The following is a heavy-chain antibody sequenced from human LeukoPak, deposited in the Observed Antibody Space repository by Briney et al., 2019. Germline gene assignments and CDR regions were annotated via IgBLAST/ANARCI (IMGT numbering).Heavy chain of an antibody. CDR3: ASQAVLRYFDWSPTFNWFDP. Sequence: SETLSLTCTVSGGSISSSSYYWGWIRQPPGKGLEWIGSIYYSGSTYYNPSLKSRVTISVDTSKNQFSLKLSSVTAADTAVYYCASQAVLRYFDWSPTFNWFDPWGQGTLVTVSS. CDR2: IYYSGST. V-gene: IGHV4-39*07. J-gene: IGHJ5*02. D-gene: IGHD3-9*01. CDR1: GGSISSSSYY.